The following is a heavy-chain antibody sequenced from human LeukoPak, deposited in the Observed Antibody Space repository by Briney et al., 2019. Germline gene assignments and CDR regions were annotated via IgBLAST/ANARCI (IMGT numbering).Heavy chain of an antibody. Sequence: ASVKVSCKVSGYTLTELSMHWVRQAPGKGLEWMGCFDPEDGDTIYAQKFQGRVTMTADTSRDTVYMELSSLRSEDTAVYYCATEGKIVRGVYTDYWGQGTLVTVSS. CDR2: FDPEDGDT. CDR3: ATEGKIVRGVYTDY. CDR1: GYTLTELS. V-gene: IGHV1-24*01. D-gene: IGHD3-10*02. J-gene: IGHJ4*02.